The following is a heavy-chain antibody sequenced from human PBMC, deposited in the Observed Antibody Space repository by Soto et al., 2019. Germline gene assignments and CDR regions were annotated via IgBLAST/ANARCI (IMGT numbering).Heavy chain of an antibody. Sequence: SQTLSLTCAISGDSVSSNSAAWNWIRQSPSRGLEWLGRTYYRSKWYNDYAVSVKSRITTNPDTSKNQFSLQLNSVTPEDTAVYYCARDGPSPIRSSWYNWFDPWGQGTLVTVSS. CDR2: TYYRSKWYN. CDR1: GDSVSSNSAA. J-gene: IGHJ5*02. D-gene: IGHD6-13*01. V-gene: IGHV6-1*01. CDR3: ARDGPSPIRSSWYNWFDP.